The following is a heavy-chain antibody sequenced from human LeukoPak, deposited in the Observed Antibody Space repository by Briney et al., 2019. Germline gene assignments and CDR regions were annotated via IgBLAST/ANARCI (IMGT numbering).Heavy chain of an antibody. CDR1: GFTFSSYA. V-gene: IGHV3-23*01. J-gene: IGHJ4*02. CDR3: ARSSGITIFGVVILYFDY. CDR2: ISGSGGST. Sequence: GGSLRLSCAASGFTFSSYAMSWVRQAPGKGLEWVSAISGSGGSTYYADSVRGRFTISRDNSKNTLYLQMNSLRAEDTAVYYCARSSGITIFGVVILYFDYWGQGTLVTVSS. D-gene: IGHD3-3*01.